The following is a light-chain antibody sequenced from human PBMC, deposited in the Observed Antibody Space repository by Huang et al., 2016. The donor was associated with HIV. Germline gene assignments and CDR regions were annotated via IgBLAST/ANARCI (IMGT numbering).Light chain of an antibody. CDR1: QWVGNY. J-gene: IGKJ1*01. Sequence: DIQMTQSPSSLSASVGDRVTLSCRASQWVGNYLNWYQKKPGKAPKLLIYETSSLRGGVPSRFSGSASGTDFTLTISSLQPEDFATYFCQQSYSSPWTFGQGTTVEI. CDR2: ETS. V-gene: IGKV1-39*01. CDR3: QQSYSSPWT.